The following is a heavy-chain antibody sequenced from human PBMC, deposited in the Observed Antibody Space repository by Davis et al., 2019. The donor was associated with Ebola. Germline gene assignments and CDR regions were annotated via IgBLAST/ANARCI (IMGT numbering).Heavy chain of an antibody. CDR3: ARIQYYYDSSGYYRGGFDY. CDR2: IYYSGST. Sequence: GSLRLSCTVPGGSISSSSYYWGWIRQPPGKGLEWIGSIYYSGSTYYNPSLKSRVTISVDTSKNQFSLKLSSVTAADTAVYYCARIQYYYDSSGYYRGGFDYWGQGTLVTVSS. V-gene: IGHV4-39*01. CDR1: GGSISSSSYY. J-gene: IGHJ4*02. D-gene: IGHD3-22*01.